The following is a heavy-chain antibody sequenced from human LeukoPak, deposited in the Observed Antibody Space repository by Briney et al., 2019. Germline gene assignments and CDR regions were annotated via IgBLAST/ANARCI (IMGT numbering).Heavy chain of an antibody. Sequence: SVKVSCKASGGTFSSYAISWVRQAPGQGLEWMGGIIPIFGTANYAQKFQGRVTITADESTSTAYMELSSLRSEDTAVYYCARATMLRLGELSEIDYWGQGTLVTVSS. J-gene: IGHJ4*02. D-gene: IGHD3-16*02. CDR2: IIPIFGTA. CDR1: GGTFSSYA. V-gene: IGHV1-69*13. CDR3: ARATMLRLGELSEIDY.